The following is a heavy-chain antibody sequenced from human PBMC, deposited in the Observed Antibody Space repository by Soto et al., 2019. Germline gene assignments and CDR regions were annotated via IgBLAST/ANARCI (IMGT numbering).Heavy chain of an antibody. Sequence: QVQLVESGGGVVKPGRSLRLSCAASGFTFSSYAMHWVRQAPGKGLEWVAVISYDGSNKYYADSVKGRFTISRDNSKNTLYLQMNSLRAEDTAVYYCARGRSGWYHADYWGQGTLVTVSS. J-gene: IGHJ4*02. CDR2: ISYDGSNK. CDR1: GFTFSSYA. CDR3: ARGRSGWYHADY. V-gene: IGHV3-30-3*01. D-gene: IGHD6-19*01.